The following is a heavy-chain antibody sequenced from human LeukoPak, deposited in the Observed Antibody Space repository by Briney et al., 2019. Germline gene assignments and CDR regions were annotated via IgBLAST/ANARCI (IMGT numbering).Heavy chain of an antibody. J-gene: IGHJ3*01. V-gene: IGHV3-7*01. CDR1: GFTFSSYG. CDR2: IDQGGSTK. CDR3: VRDKGGRSGAIYYDAFDV. Sequence: GGSLRLSCAASGFTFSSYGMHWVRQAPGKGLEWVANIDQGGSTKYYVDSLKGRFTISRDNAKNSLYLQMSSLRAEDTAVYYCVRDKGGRSGAIYYDAFDVWGQGTMVTVSS. D-gene: IGHD1-26*01.